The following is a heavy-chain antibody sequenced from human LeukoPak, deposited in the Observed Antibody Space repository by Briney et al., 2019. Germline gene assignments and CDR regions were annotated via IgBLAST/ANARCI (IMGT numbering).Heavy chain of an antibody. Sequence: PGGSLRLSCAASGFTFRNYWMGWVRQAPGKGLEWVANTKPDGSAEYYADSLRGRFTTSRDNANNFLYLQMNRLRAEDTAVYYCARDGGLNTNFDCCGQGTLVTVSS. CDR1: GFTFRNYW. J-gene: IGHJ4*02. V-gene: IGHV3-7*01. CDR3: ARDGGLNTNFDC. CDR2: TKPDGSAE. D-gene: IGHD2-15*01.